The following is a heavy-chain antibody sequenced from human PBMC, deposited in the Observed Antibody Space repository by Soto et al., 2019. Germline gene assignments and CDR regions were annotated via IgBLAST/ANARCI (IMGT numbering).Heavy chain of an antibody. CDR3: AKYSPISSGSIDY. D-gene: IGHD1-26*01. CDR2: ISGSGGST. Sequence: EVQLLESGGGLVQPGGSLRLSCAASGFTFSSYAMSWVRQAPGKGLEWVSAISGSGGSTYYADSVKGRFTISRDNSKSKLYLQMNSLRAEDTAVYYGAKYSPISSGSIDYWGQGTLVTVSS. CDR1: GFTFSSYA. V-gene: IGHV3-23*01. J-gene: IGHJ4*02.